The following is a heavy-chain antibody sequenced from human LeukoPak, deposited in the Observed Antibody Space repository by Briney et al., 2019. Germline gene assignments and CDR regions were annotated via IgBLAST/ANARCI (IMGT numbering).Heavy chain of an antibody. V-gene: IGHV1-2*06. CDR3: ARDLEMATILSPGR. CDR1: GYTFTGYY. J-gene: IGHJ4*02. D-gene: IGHD5-24*01. CDR2: INPNSGGT. Sequence: ASVEVSCKASGYTFTGYYMHWVRQAPGQGLEWMGRINPNSGGTNYAQKFQGRVTMTRDTSISTAYMELSRLRSDDTAVYYCARDLEMATILSPGRWGQGTLVTVSS.